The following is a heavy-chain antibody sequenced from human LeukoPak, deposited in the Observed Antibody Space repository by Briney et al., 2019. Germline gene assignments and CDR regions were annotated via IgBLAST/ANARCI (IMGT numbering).Heavy chain of an antibody. D-gene: IGHD6-13*01. V-gene: IGHV1-2*02. CDR2: INPNSGGT. CDR1: GGTFSSYA. J-gene: IGHJ6*02. Sequence: ASVKVSCRASGGTFSSYAISWVRQAPGQGLEWMGWINPNSGGTNYAQKFQGRVTMTRDTSISTAYMELSRLRSDDTAVYYCARENGYRIAAQLPLYGMDVWGQGTTVTVSS. CDR3: ARENGYRIAAQLPLYGMDV.